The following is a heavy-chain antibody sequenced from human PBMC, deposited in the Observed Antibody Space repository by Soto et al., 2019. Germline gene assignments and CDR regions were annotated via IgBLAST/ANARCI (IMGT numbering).Heavy chain of an antibody. CDR3: ARRGYSYGLDY. CDR1: GGSFSGYY. V-gene: IGHV4-34*01. Sequence: QVQLQQWGAGLLKPSETLSLTCAVYGGSFSGYYWSWIRQPPGKGLEWIGEINHSGSTNYNPSLKSRVTISVDTSKSQFSLKLSSVTAADTAVYYCARRGYSYGLDYWGQGTLVTVSS. J-gene: IGHJ4*02. CDR2: INHSGST. D-gene: IGHD5-18*01.